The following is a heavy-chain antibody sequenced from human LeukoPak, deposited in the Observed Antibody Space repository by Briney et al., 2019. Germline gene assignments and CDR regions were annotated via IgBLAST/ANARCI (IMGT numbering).Heavy chain of an antibody. V-gene: IGHV4-59*08. D-gene: IGHD5-12*01. CDR2: IYYSGST. CDR1: GGSISSYY. J-gene: IGHJ4*02. CDR3: ARSVDIVAPDY. Sequence: SETLSLTCTVSGGSISSYYWSWIRQPPGKGLEWIGYIYYSGSTNYNPSLKSRVTISVDTSKNQFSLKLSSVTAADTAVYYCARSVDIVAPDYWGQGTPVTVSS.